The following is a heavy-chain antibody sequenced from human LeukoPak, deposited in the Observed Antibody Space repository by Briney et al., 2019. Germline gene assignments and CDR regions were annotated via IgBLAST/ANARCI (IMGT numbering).Heavy chain of an antibody. D-gene: IGHD6-19*01. J-gene: IGHJ4*02. CDR2: IKSKTDGGTT. CDR1: GFTFSNAW. V-gene: IGHV3-15*01. CDR3: TTGSSDWINYGDY. Sequence: PGGSQRLSCAASGFTFSNAWMSWVRQAPGKGVEWVGRIKSKTDGGTTDYAAPVKGRFTISRDDSKNTLYLQMNSLKTEDTAVYYCTTGSSDWINYGDYWGQGTLVTVSS.